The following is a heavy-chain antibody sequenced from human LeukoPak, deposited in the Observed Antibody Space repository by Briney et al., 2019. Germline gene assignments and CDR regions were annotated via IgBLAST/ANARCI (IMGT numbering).Heavy chain of an antibody. V-gene: IGHV4-59*08. CDR1: GGSISSYY. D-gene: IGHD3-9*01. CDR2: IYYSGST. Sequence: SETLSLTCTVSGGSISSYYWSWIRQPPGKGLEWIGYIYYSGSTNYNPSLKSRVTISVDTSKNQFSLKLSSETAADTAVYYCARQKGVLRYFDWLLPNWFDPWGQGTLVTVSS. J-gene: IGHJ5*02. CDR3: ARQKGVLRYFDWLLPNWFDP.